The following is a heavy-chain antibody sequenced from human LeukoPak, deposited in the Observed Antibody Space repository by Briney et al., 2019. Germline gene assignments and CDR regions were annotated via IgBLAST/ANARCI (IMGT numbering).Heavy chain of an antibody. Sequence: GGSLRLSCAASGFTFSNYGMSWVRQAPGKGLEWVSAVANHGRSTYYADSVKGRFTISRDNSKNTLYPQMNSLRAEDTAVYYCASNPELLWFGEHAFDIWGQGTMVTVSS. CDR2: VANHGRST. CDR1: GFTFSNYG. D-gene: IGHD3-10*01. CDR3: ASNPELLWFGEHAFDI. V-gene: IGHV3-23*01. J-gene: IGHJ3*02.